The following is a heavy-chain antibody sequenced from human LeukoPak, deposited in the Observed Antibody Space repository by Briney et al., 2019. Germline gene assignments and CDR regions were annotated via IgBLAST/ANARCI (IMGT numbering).Heavy chain of an antibody. CDR2: INHSGST. CDR1: GGSFSGYY. V-gene: IGHV4-34*01. J-gene: IGHJ5*02. Sequence: SETLSLTCAVYGGSFSGYYWSWIRQPPGKGLEWIGEINHSGSTNYNPSLKSRVTISVDTSKNQFSLKLSSVTAADTAVYYCARGVNWIDPWGQGTLVTVSS. CDR3: ARGVNWIDP.